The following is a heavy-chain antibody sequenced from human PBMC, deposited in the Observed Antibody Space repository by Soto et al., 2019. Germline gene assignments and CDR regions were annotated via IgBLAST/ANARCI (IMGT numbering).Heavy chain of an antibody. J-gene: IGHJ4*02. V-gene: IGHV4-31*03. CDR1: GGSISSGGYY. CDR2: IYYSGST. D-gene: IGHD3-3*01. CDR3: ARATVYDFWSGYYNY. Sequence: SETLSLTCTVSGGSISSGGYYWSWIRQHPGKGLEWIGYIYYSGSTYYNPSLKSRVTISVDTSKNQFSLKLSSVTAADTAVYYCARATVYDFWSGYYNYWGQGTLVTVSS.